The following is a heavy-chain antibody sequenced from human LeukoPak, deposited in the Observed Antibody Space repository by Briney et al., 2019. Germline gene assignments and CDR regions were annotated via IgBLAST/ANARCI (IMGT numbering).Heavy chain of an antibody. CDR2: INHSGST. CDR1: GGSFSGYY. D-gene: IGHD2-2*01. CDR3: ARGGVPAGYFDY. V-gene: IGHV4-34*01. Sequence: SETLSLTCAVYGGSFSGYYWSWIRQPPGKGLEWIGEINHSGSTNYNPSLKSRVTISVDASKNQFSLKLSSVTAADTAVYYCARGGVPAGYFDYWAREPWSPSPQ. J-gene: IGHJ4*02.